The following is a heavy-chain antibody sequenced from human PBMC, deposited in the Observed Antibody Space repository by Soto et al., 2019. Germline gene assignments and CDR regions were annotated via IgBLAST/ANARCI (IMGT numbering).Heavy chain of an antibody. Sequence: SETLSLTCTVSGGSISSYYWSWIRQPPGKGLEWIGYIYYSGSTNYNPSLKSRVTISVDTSKNQFSLKLSSVTAADTAVYYCARWRLAPAAISGGMDVWGQGITVTVSS. CDR3: ARWRLAPAAISGGMDV. CDR1: GGSISSYY. J-gene: IGHJ6*02. D-gene: IGHD2-2*01. V-gene: IGHV4-59*08. CDR2: IYYSGST.